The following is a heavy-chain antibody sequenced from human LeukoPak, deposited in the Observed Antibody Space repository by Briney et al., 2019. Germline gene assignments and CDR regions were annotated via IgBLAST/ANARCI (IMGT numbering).Heavy chain of an antibody. V-gene: IGHV3-23*01. D-gene: IGHD6-13*01. CDR3: AKDPSGIAAAGTMNYYYYAMDV. Sequence: PGGSLRLSCAASGFTFSSYAMSWVRQAPGEGVEWVSAISGSGGSTYYADSVKGRFTISRDNSKNTLYLQMNSLRAEDTAVYYCAKDPSGIAAAGTMNYYYYAMDVWGQGTTVTVSS. J-gene: IGHJ6*02. CDR2: ISGSGGST. CDR1: GFTFSSYA.